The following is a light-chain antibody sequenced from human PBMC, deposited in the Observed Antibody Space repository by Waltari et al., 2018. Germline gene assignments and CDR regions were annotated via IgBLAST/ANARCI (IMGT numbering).Light chain of an antibody. CDR1: QNINRY. J-gene: IGKJ1*01. CDR3: QEYNSFSRA. V-gene: IGKV1-5*03. Sequence: DIQMTQSPSTLSASVGDRVTISCRASQNINRYFAWYQQKPGQAPQLLIYKASNLEGGVPSRFSGSGSGTEFTLTINSLQPDDFATYYCQEYNSFSRAFGQGTKVDIK. CDR2: KAS.